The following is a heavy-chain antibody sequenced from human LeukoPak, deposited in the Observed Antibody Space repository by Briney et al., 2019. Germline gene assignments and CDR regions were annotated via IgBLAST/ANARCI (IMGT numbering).Heavy chain of an antibody. CDR3: ARDLRQEAPFDY. Sequence: ASVKVSCKTSGGTFSSSAITWVRQAPGQGLEWMGIINPSGDSTNYAQKFQGRVTMTRDTSTNTLYMELSSLRSEDTAVYYCARDLRQEAPFDYWGQGTLVTVSS. V-gene: IGHV1-46*01. CDR1: GGTFSSSA. CDR2: INPSGDST. J-gene: IGHJ4*02.